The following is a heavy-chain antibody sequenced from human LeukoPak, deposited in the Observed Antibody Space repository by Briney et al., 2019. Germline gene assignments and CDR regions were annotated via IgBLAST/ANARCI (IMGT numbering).Heavy chain of an antibody. CDR2: IYYSGST. CDR3: ARGLLNYDFWSGFDP. V-gene: IGHV4-59*01. J-gene: IGHJ5*02. Sequence: ETXXXTCXVSGGSISSYYWSWVRQPPGKGLEWVGYIYYSGSTNYNPSLKSRVTISVDTSKNQFSLKLSSVTAADTAVYYCARGLLNYDFWSGFDPWGQGTLVTVSS. D-gene: IGHD3-3*01. CDR1: GGSISSYY.